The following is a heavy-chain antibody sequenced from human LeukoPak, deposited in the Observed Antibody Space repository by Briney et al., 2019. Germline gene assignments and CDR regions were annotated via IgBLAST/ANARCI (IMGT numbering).Heavy chain of an antibody. V-gene: IGHV2-70*11. CDR1: GFSLSTSGMC. J-gene: IGHJ5*02. CDR3: ARSSSWYFRFDP. CDR2: TDWDDDK. Sequence: SGPTLVNPTQTLTLTCTFSGFSLSTSGMCVSWIRQPPGKALEWLARTDWDDDKYYSTSLKTRLTISKDTSKNQVVLTMTNMDPVDTATYYCARSSSWYFRFDPWGQGTLVTVSS. D-gene: IGHD6-13*01.